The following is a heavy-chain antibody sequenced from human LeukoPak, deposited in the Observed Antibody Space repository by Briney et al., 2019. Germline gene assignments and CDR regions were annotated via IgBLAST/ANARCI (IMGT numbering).Heavy chain of an antibody. V-gene: IGHV5-51*01. CDR2: IYPGDSDT. Sequence: GESLNISCKGSGYTFTSSWIGWVRQMPGKGLEWMGIIYPGDSDTRYSPSFQGQVTISADKSIRTAYLQWSSLKASDTATFYCARGDGYSRFDDWGQGTLVTVSS. CDR3: ARGDGYSRFDD. J-gene: IGHJ4*02. D-gene: IGHD5-24*01. CDR1: GYTFTSSW.